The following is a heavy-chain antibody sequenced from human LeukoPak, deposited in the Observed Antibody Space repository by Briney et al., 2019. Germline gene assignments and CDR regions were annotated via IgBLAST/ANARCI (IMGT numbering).Heavy chain of an antibody. CDR1: GYTFTSYG. J-gene: IGHJ5*02. V-gene: IGHV1-18*01. CDR3: ARDRRDGVVLVPAAYTNWFDP. CDR2: ISAYNGNT. Sequence: AAXVKVSCKASGYTFTSYGISWVRQAPGQGLERMGWISAYNGNTNYAQKLQGRVTMTTDTSTSTAYMELRSLRSDDTAVYYCARDRRDGVVLVPAAYTNWFDPWGQGTLVTVSS. D-gene: IGHD2-2*01.